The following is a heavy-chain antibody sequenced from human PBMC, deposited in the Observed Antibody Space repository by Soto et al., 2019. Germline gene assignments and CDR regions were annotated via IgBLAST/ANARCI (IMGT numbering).Heavy chain of an antibody. J-gene: IGHJ6*02. Sequence: GGSLRLSCAASGFTFSSYSMNWVRQAPGKGLEWVSYISSSSSTIYYADSVKGRFTISRDNAKNSLYLQMNSLRDEDTAVYYCARENPGYCISTSCPEGYYYYGMDVWGQGTTVTVSS. CDR1: GFTFSSYS. CDR2: ISSSSSTI. V-gene: IGHV3-48*02. D-gene: IGHD2-2*01. CDR3: ARENPGYCISTSCPEGYYYYGMDV.